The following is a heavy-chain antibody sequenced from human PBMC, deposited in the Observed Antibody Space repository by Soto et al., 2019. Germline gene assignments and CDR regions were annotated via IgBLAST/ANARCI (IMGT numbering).Heavy chain of an antibody. CDR2: VYPGDSDI. Sequence: GESLKISCNCSGYIFTNHWIAWVRQMPGKGLEWMGIVYPGDSDIRYSPSFQGQVTISADKSITTAYLQWSSLKASDTAMYYCARRTNAVAGADYYYGLDVWGQGTTVTVSS. J-gene: IGHJ6*02. CDR1: GYIFTNHW. V-gene: IGHV5-51*01. CDR3: ARRTNAVAGADYYYGLDV. D-gene: IGHD6-19*01.